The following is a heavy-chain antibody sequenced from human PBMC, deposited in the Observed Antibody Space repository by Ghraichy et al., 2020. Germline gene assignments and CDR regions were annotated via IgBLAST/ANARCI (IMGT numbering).Heavy chain of an antibody. CDR2: ISSSSSYI. D-gene: IGHD6-19*01. CDR3: ARDRRSSGWFDAFDI. Sequence: GESLNISCAASGFTFSSYSMNWVRQAPGKGLEWVSSISSSSSYIYYADSVKGRFTISRDNAKNSLYLQMNSLRAEDTAVYYCARDRRSSGWFDAFDIWGQGTMVTVSS. J-gene: IGHJ3*02. V-gene: IGHV3-21*01. CDR1: GFTFSSYS.